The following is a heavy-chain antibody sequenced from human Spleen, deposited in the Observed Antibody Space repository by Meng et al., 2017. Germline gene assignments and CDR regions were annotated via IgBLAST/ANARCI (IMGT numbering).Heavy chain of an antibody. CDR2: VHTSGST. D-gene: IGHD4-17*01. Sequence: QVQLQESGPGLVKPSGTLSLTCTFSGGSISSYYWSCIRQPAGKGLEWIGRVHTSGSTNYNPSLKSRVTMSVDTSKNQFSLMMSSVTAADTAMYYCARDWRYGDYWFFDLWGRGTLVTVSS. CDR1: GGSISSYY. CDR3: ARDWRYGDYWFFDL. J-gene: IGHJ2*01. V-gene: IGHV4-4*07.